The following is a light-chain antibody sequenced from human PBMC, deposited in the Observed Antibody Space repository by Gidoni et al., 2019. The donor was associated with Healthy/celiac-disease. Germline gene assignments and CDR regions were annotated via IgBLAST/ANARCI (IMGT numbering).Light chain of an antibody. CDR2: DAS. Sequence: DIQMTQSPSSLSASVGDRVTITCQASQDISNYLNWYQQKQGKAPKLLIYDASNLETGVPSRFSGSGSGTDFTFTISSLKPEDIATYYCQRYDNLPTMYTFGQGTKLEIK. CDR3: QRYDNLPTMYT. V-gene: IGKV1-33*01. J-gene: IGKJ2*01. CDR1: QDISNY.